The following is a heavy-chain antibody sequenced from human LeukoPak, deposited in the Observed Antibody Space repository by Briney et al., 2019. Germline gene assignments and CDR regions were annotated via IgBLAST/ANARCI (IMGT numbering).Heavy chain of an antibody. Sequence: ASVKVSCTASGYTFTGYYMHWVRQAPGQGLEWVGWINPNSGGTNYAQTFQGRVTMTRDTSISTAYMELSRLRSDDTAVYYCARDHGEQWLVRDYYGMYVWGQGTTVTVSS. D-gene: IGHD6-19*01. CDR1: GYTFTGYY. J-gene: IGHJ6*02. CDR3: ARDHGEQWLVRDYYGMYV. V-gene: IGHV1-2*02. CDR2: INPNSGGT.